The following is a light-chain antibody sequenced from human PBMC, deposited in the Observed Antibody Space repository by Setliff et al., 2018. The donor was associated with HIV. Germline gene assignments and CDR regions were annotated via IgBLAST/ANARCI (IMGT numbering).Light chain of an antibody. J-gene: IGLJ1*01. CDR2: DVS. Sequence: QSALTQPASVAGSPGQSITISCTGTSSDIGNYNYVSWHQQHPGKAPKLMIYDVSNRPSGVSNRFSGSKSGNTASLTISGLQAEDEADYYCSSFTDSTLEYVFGTGTKV. V-gene: IGLV2-14*03. CDR3: SSFTDSTLEYV. CDR1: SSDIGNYNY.